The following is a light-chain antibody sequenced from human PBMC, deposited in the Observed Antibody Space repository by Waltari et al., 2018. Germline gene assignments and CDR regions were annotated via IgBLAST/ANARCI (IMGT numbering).Light chain of an antibody. CDR3: GTWESSLSGAV. V-gene: IGLV1-51*02. J-gene: IGLJ7*01. Sequence: QSVLTQPPSVSAAPGQRVTISCSGGSSNIGNNYVSWYRQFPGTAPKLLIYENTWRPAGIPGRVSGAKSGTSATLDITGLQAGDEADYYCGTWESSLSGAVFGGGTHLTVL. CDR1: SSNIGNNY. CDR2: ENT.